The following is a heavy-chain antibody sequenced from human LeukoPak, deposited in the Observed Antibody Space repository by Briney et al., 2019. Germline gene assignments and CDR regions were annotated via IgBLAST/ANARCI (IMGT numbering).Heavy chain of an antibody. CDR2: ISSSGSTI. D-gene: IGHD1-26*01. Sequence: GGSLRLSCAASGFTFSSYEMNWVRQAPGKGLEWVSYISSSGSTIYYADSVKGRFTISRDNAKNSLYLQMNSLRAEDTAVYYCASLKYSGSYYWGQGTLVTVSS. CDR3: ASLKYSGSYY. J-gene: IGHJ4*02. CDR1: GFTFSSYE. V-gene: IGHV3-48*03.